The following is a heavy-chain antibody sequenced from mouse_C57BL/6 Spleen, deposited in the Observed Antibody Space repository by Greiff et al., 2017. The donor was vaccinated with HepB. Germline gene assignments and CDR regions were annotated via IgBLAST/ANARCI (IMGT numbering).Heavy chain of an antibody. CDR3: ARDTAVVPLDY. CDR1: GFTFSSYA. Sequence: EVQLVESGGGLVKPGGSLKLSCAASGFTFSSYAMSWVRQTPEKRLEWVATISDGGRYTYYPDNVKGRFTISRDNAKNNLYLQMSHLKSEDTAMYYCARDTAVVPLDYWGQGTTLTVSS. CDR2: ISDGGRYT. J-gene: IGHJ2*01. D-gene: IGHD1-1*01. V-gene: IGHV5-4*01.